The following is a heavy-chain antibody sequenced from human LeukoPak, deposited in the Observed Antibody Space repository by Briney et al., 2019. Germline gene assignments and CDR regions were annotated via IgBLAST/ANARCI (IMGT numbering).Heavy chain of an antibody. J-gene: IGHJ5*02. CDR1: GGTFSSYA. Sequence: ASVKVSCKASGGTFSSYAISWVRQAPGQGLEWMGGIIPIFGTANYAQKFQGRVTITADESTSTAYMELSSLRSEDTAVYYCARGGRVGATWWFDPWGQGTLVTVSS. D-gene: IGHD1-26*01. V-gene: IGHV1-69*13. CDR2: IIPIFGTA. CDR3: ARGGRVGATWWFDP.